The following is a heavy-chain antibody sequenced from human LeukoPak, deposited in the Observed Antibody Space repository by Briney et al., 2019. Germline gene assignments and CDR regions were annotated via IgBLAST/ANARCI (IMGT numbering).Heavy chain of an antibody. J-gene: IGHJ3*02. D-gene: IGHD1-26*01. Sequence: GRSLRLSCAASGFTFRSYGMHWVRQAPGKGLEWVAVIWYDGSIKYYADSVKGRFTISRDNFKNTLYLQMNSLRAEDTALYYCAKSMYSGSATSTFDIWGQGTMVTVSS. CDR3: AKSMYSGSATSTFDI. CDR1: GFTFRSYG. CDR2: IWYDGSIK. V-gene: IGHV3-33*06.